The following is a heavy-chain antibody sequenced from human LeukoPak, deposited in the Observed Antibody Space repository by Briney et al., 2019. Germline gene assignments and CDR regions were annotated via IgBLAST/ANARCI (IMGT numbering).Heavy chain of an antibody. J-gene: IGHJ4*02. Sequence: GGSLRLSCAASGFTFSSYSMNWVRQAPGKGLEWVSSISSSNSYIYYADSVKGRFTISRDNAKNSLYLQMNSLRAEDTAVYYCARDDSSGYIYYFDYWGQGTLVTVSS. D-gene: IGHD3-22*01. V-gene: IGHV3-21*01. CDR2: ISSSNSYI. CDR3: ARDDSSGYIYYFDY. CDR1: GFTFSSYS.